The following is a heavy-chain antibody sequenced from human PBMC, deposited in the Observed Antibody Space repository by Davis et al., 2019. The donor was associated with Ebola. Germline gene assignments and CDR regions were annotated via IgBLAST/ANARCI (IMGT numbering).Heavy chain of an antibody. Sequence: ESLKISCTASGFTFGTYSMDWVRQAPGKGLEWVSYISGGSETIHYADSVKGRFIISRDNAKNSLYLQMNSLRDEDTAIYYCAREWFGETDWGQGTLVTVSS. D-gene: IGHD3-10*01. J-gene: IGHJ4*02. CDR3: AREWFGETD. CDR2: ISGGSETI. V-gene: IGHV3-48*02. CDR1: GFTFGTYS.